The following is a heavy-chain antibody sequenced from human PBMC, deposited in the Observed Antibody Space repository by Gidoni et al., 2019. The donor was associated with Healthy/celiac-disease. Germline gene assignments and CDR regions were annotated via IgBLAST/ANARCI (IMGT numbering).Heavy chain of an antibody. CDR3: AREALAGTDYYYYGMDV. V-gene: IGHV3-53*01. CDR2: IYSGGST. D-gene: IGHD6-19*01. CDR1: GFTVSSNY. J-gene: IGHJ6*02. Sequence: EVQLVESGGGLIQPGGSLRLSCAASGFTVSSNYMSWVRQAPGKGLEWVSVIYSGGSTYYADSVKGRFTISRDNSKNTLYLQMNSLRAEDTAVYYCAREALAGTDYYYYGMDVWGQGTTVTVSS.